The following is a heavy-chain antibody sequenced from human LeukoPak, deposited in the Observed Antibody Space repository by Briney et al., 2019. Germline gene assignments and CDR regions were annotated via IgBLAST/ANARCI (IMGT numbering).Heavy chain of an antibody. Sequence: ASVKVSCKASGGTFSSYAISWVRLAPGQGLEWMGGIIPIFGTANYAQKFQGRVTITTDESTSTAYMELSSLRSEDTAVYYCARMVNYDSSGYFNYWGQGTLVTVSS. D-gene: IGHD3-22*01. CDR2: IIPIFGTA. CDR3: ARMVNYDSSGYFNY. CDR1: GGTFSSYA. V-gene: IGHV1-69*05. J-gene: IGHJ4*02.